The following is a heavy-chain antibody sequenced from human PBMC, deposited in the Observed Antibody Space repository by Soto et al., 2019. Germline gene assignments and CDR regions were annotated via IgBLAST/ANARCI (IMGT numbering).Heavy chain of an antibody. V-gene: IGHV1-18*01. CDR1: GYTFTSYG. Sequence: GASVKVSCKASGYTFTSYGISWVRQAPGQGLEWMGWISAYNGNTNYAQKLQGRVTMTTDTSTSTAYMELRSLRSDDTAVYYCARFVITFGGVIVPTHFDYWGQGTLVTGLL. D-gene: IGHD3-16*02. CDR2: ISAYNGNT. CDR3: ARFVITFGGVIVPTHFDY. J-gene: IGHJ4*02.